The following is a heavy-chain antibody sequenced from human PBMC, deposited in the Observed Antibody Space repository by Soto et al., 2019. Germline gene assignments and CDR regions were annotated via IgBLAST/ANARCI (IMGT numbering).Heavy chain of an antibody. CDR2: LYYSGST. V-gene: IGHV4-39*02. D-gene: IGHD6-13*01. CDR1: GGSISSSNYY. Sequence: PSETLSLTCTVSGGSISSSNYYGGWIRQPPGKGLEWIGSLYYSGSTYYNPSLKSRVTISVDMSKTQFSLKLTSVTAADTAVYNCAKDIGSSGWYWSATLDYWGQGTLVTVSS. J-gene: IGHJ4*02. CDR3: AKDIGSSGWYWSATLDY.